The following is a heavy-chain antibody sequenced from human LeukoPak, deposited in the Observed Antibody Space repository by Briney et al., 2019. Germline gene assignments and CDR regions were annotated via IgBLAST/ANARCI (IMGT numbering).Heavy chain of an antibody. CDR1: GGSFRSSTSY. CDR3: ARDISSGWLISIDS. J-gene: IGHJ4*02. V-gene: IGHV4-39*07. CDR2: ISHGGST. Sequence: SETLSLTCTVSGGSFRSSTSYWGWLRQPPGKGLEWIGSISHGGSTYYNPSNYNPSLKSRVTISIDTSKKQFSLKVSSVTAADTAVYYCARDISSGWLISIDSWGQGTLVTVSS. D-gene: IGHD6-19*01.